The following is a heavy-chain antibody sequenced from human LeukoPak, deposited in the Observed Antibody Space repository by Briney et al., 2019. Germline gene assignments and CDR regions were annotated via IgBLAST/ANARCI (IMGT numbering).Heavy chain of an antibody. V-gene: IGHV4-39*07. J-gene: IGHJ5*02. D-gene: IGHD5-12*01. Sequence: SETLSLTCIVSGGSISSSSYYWAWIRQPPGKGLEWIGSIYYNGITNYNPSLKSRVTISVDTSKNQFSLKLSSVTAADTAVYYCARERYSGYGWIRSTPDNWFDPWGQGTLVTVSS. CDR1: GGSISSSSYY. CDR2: IYYNGIT. CDR3: ARERYSGYGWIRSTPDNWFDP.